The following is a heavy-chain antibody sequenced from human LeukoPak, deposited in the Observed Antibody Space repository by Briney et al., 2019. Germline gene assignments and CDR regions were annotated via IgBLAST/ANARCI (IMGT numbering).Heavy chain of an antibody. J-gene: IGHJ4*02. CDR3: ARELGNWGLGY. CDR2: IYYSGST. V-gene: IGHV4-39*07. CDR1: GGSISSSSYY. D-gene: IGHD7-27*01. Sequence: SETLSLTCTVSGGSISSSSYYWGWIRQPPGKGLEWIGSIYYSGSTYYNPSLKSRVTISVDRSKNQFSLKLSSVTAADTAVYYCARELGNWGLGYWGQGTLVTVSS.